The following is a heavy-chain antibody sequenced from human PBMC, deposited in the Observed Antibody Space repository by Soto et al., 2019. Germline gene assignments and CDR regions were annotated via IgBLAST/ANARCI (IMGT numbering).Heavy chain of an antibody. V-gene: IGHV4-39*01. Sequence: SNTLSLTCADPGGCISISNYYWAWIRQSPGRGLEWIASIYYSGSTYYNPSLKSRVTISADTSKNQFSLKLSSVTAADTAIYYCTCHSTHLGGGDWGQGTSVTVSS. J-gene: IGHJ6*02. CDR2: IYYSGST. CDR3: TCHSTHLGGGD. D-gene: IGHD3-16*01. CDR1: GGCISISNYY.